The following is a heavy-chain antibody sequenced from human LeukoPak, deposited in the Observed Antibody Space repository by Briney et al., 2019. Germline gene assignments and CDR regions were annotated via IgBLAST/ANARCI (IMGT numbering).Heavy chain of an antibody. CDR2: ISSSSSYI. V-gene: IGHV3-21*01. CDR3: ARGSPLGEDIAVGYFDY. Sequence: GGSLRLSCAASGFTFSSYSMNWVRQAPGKGLEWVSSISSSSSYIYYADSVKGRFTISRDNAKNSLYLQMNSLRAEDTAVYYCARGSPLGEDIAVGYFDYWGQGTLVTVSS. D-gene: IGHD2-15*01. J-gene: IGHJ4*02. CDR1: GFTFSSYS.